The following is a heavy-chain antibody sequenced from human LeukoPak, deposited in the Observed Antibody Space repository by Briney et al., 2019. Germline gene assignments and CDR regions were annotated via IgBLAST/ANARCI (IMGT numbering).Heavy chain of an antibody. CDR3: AKAKGGWDESEVIDY. Sequence: PGGSLRLSCAAFGFTVSSNYMSWVRQAPGKGLEWVSDIFGGGGTYYADSVKGRFTISRDNSKNTLYLQMNSLRAEDTAVYYCAKAKGGWDESEVIDYWGQGTLVTVSS. CDR1: GFTVSSNY. CDR2: IFGGGGT. D-gene: IGHD6-19*01. V-gene: IGHV3-53*01. J-gene: IGHJ4*02.